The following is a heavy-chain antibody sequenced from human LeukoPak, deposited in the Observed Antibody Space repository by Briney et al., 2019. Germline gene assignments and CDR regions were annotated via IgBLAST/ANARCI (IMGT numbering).Heavy chain of an antibody. CDR3: ASAIFPYGWFDP. D-gene: IGHD3-3*01. J-gene: IGHJ5*02. Sequence: RASVKASCKASGYTFTSYDINWVRQATGQGLEWMGWMNPNSGNTGYAQKFQGRVTMTRNTFISTAYMELSSLRSEDTAVYYCASAIFPYGWFDPWGQGTLVTVSS. CDR1: GYTFTSYD. V-gene: IGHV1-8*01. CDR2: MNPNSGNT.